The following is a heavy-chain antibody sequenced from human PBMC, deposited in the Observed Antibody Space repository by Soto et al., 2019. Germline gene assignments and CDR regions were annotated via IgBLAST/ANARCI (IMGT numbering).Heavy chain of an antibody. CDR2: ISSSGSTI. J-gene: IGHJ6*02. V-gene: IGHV3-11*01. Sequence: QVQLVESGGGLVKPGGSLRLSCAASGFTFSDYYMSWIRQAPGKGLEWVSYISSSGSTIYYAGSVKGRFTISRDNAKNTQYLQMNSLRAEDTAVYYCAGPTVTPHYGMDVWGQGTTVTVSS. CDR1: GFTFSDYY. CDR3: AGPTVTPHYGMDV. D-gene: IGHD5-12*01.